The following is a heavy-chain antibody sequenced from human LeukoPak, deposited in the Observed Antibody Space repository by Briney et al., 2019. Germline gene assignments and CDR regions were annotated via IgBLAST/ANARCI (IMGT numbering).Heavy chain of an antibody. J-gene: IGHJ4*02. CDR1: GFTVSSNY. CDR2: IYRGGIT. D-gene: IGHD4-23*01. Sequence: GGSLRLSCALSGFTVSSNYMNWVRQAPGKGLEWVSVIYRGGITYYADSVKGRFTISRDNSKNTLYLQMNSLRAEDTAVYYCARLNSDDTLFDYWGQGTLVTVSS. CDR3: ARLNSDDTLFDY. V-gene: IGHV3-53*01.